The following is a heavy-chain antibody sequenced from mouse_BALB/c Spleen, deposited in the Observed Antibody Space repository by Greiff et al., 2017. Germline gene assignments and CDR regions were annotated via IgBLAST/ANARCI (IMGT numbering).Heavy chain of an antibody. D-gene: IGHD4-1*01. CDR2: INPSNGGT. CDR1: GYTFTSYY. J-gene: IGHJ2*01. Sequence: VQLQQPGAELVKPGASVKLSCKASGYTFTSYYMYWVKQRPGQGLEWIGGINPSNGGTNFNEKFKSKATLTVDKSSSTAYMQLSSLTSEDSAVYYCTRRANWWYFDYWGQGTTLTVSS. CDR3: TRRANWWYFDY. V-gene: IGHV1S81*02.